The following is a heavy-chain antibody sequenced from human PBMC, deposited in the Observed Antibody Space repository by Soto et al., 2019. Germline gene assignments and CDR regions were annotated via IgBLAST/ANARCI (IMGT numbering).Heavy chain of an antibody. CDR2: IYYSGST. D-gene: IGHD3-3*01. CDR1: GGSISSYY. J-gene: IGHJ6*03. V-gene: IGHV4-59*01. CDR3: ARGRDGEVRYYYYYYMDV. Sequence: PSETLSLTCTVSGGSISSYYWSWIRQPPGKGLEWIGYIYYSGSTNYNPSLKSRVTISVDTSKNQFSLKLSSVTAADTAVYYCARGRDGEVRYYYYYYMDVWGKGTTVTVSS.